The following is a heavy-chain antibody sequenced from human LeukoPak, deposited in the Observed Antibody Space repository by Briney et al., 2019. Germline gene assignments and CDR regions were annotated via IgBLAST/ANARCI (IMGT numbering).Heavy chain of an antibody. CDR1: GFTFSIYA. D-gene: IGHD2-2*02. J-gene: IGHJ4*02. CDR3: AREECSSSSCYTFDH. V-gene: IGHV3-30*01. Sequence: GRSLRLSCAASGFTFSIYAMHWVRQAPGKGLEWVAFISHDGSNIYYEDSVKGRLTISRDNSKNTLYLRMNSLRAEDTAVYYCAREECSSSSCYTFDHWGQGTLVTVSS. CDR2: ISHDGSNI.